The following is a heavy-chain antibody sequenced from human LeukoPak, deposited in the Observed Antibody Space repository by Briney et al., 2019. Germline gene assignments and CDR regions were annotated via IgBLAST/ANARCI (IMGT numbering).Heavy chain of an antibody. V-gene: IGHV3-66*02. D-gene: IGHD2-2*01. J-gene: IGHJ5*02. CDR2: VSSGGTT. Sequence: PGGSLRLSCAASGFTVSDNYMSWVRQAPRKGLEWVAVVSSGGTTYYAASVKGRFTISRDSSKNTLDLQMNSLRPEDTAVYFCARDQGCTSATCRNNWFDPWGQGTLVTVSS. CDR3: ARDQGCTSATCRNNWFDP. CDR1: GFTVSDNY.